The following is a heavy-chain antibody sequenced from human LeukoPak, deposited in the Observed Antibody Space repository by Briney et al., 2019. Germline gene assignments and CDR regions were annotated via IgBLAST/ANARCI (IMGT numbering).Heavy chain of an antibody. Sequence: PGGSLRLSCLGSGFTFSWYGMNWVRQAPGRGLEYVSAISKNGGNTYYVDSVKGRFTISRDNSKNTLYLQMNSPRVEDTAVYFCVKDLSDRDVDYWGQGTLVTVSS. V-gene: IGHV3-64D*06. J-gene: IGHJ4*02. CDR2: ISKNGGNT. D-gene: IGHD2-21*02. CDR3: VKDLSDRDVDY. CDR1: GFTFSWYG.